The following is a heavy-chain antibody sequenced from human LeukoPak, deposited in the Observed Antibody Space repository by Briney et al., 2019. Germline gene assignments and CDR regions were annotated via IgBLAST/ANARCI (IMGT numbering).Heavy chain of an antibody. D-gene: IGHD3-9*01. CDR1: GFSFSDYY. V-gene: IGHV3-11*01. CDR2: ISSPGSTT. J-gene: IGHJ2*01. Sequence: PGGSLRLSCAASGFSFSDYYMSWIRQAPGKGLEWVSWVSFISSPGSTTYYADSVKRRFIISRDNAKNSLFLQMNSLGAGDTAVYYCARGGGYDSGYPRYFDLWGRGTLVTVSS. CDR3: ARGGGYDSGYPRYFDL.